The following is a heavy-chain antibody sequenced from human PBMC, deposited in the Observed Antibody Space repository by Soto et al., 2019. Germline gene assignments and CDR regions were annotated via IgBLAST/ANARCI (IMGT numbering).Heavy chain of an antibody. CDR1: GGSISSSSSY. D-gene: IGHD2-8*01. J-gene: IGHJ5*02. V-gene: IGHV4-39*07. CDR2: IYYSGST. Sequence: SETLSLTCTVSGGSISSSSSYWGWIRQPPGKGLECIGSIYYSGSTYYSPSLKSRVTISVDTSKNQFSLKLSSVTAADTAVYYCARGAPVRFDPWGQGTLVTVSS. CDR3: ARGAPVRFDP.